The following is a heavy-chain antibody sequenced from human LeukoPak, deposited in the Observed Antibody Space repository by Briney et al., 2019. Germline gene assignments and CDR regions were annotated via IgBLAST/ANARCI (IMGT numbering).Heavy chain of an antibody. CDR3: ARDLSSRFFHSGTIAVAREFDP. V-gene: IGHV4-39*07. CDR2: IYYTGSS. D-gene: IGHD6-19*01. Sequence: SETLSLTCTVSGASVSSSDFHWGWIRQPPGKGLEWIASIYYTGSSFYNPSLKSRVNISVDMSKNLFSLRLNSVTAADTAVYYCARDLSSRFFHSGTIAVAREFDPWGQGTLVTVSS. CDR1: GASVSSSDFH. J-gene: IGHJ5*02.